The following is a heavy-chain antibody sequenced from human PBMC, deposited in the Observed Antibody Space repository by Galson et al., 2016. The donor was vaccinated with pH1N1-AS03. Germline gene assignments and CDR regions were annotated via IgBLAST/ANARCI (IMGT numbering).Heavy chain of an antibody. CDR1: GYSISSGFH. CDR3: ARFSGSYQFDY. V-gene: IGHV4-38-2*01. CDR2: ISHSGNT. J-gene: IGHJ4*02. D-gene: IGHD1-26*01. Sequence: SETLSLTCAVSGYSISSGFHWAWVRQPPSKGLEWIGTISHSGNTYYNPSLKRRVTMSVDTSKNQFSLKLSSVTAADAAVYYCARFSGSYQFDYWGQGTLVTVSS.